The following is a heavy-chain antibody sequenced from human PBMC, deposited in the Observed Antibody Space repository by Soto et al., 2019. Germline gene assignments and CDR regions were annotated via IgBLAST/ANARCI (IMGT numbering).Heavy chain of an antibody. CDR3: ARDPKDYYDSSGYYYPRNDAFDI. CDR2: ISAYNGNT. D-gene: IGHD3-22*01. CDR1: GYTFTSYG. V-gene: IGHV1-18*01. Sequence: ASVKVSCKASGYTFTSYGISWVRQAPGQGLEWMGWISAYNGNTNYAQKLQGRVTMTTDTSTSTAYMELRSLRSDDTAVYYCARDPKDYYDSSGYYYPRNDAFDIWGQGTMVTVSS. J-gene: IGHJ3*02.